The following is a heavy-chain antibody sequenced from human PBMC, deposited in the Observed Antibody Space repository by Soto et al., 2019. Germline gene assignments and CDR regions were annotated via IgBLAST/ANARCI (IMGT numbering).Heavy chain of an antibody. CDR1: GFIFTNYA. V-gene: IGHV3-23*01. CDR3: AKDADNDDYGVFDV. J-gene: IGHJ3*01. D-gene: IGHD4-17*01. Sequence: EVQLLESGGCLVQPGGSLRLSCAASGFIFTNYALSWVRQAPGKGLEWVAGVSGSGGSSYYADSVKARFTVSRDNSRSTLYLQMSSLRAEDSAIYYCAKDADNDDYGVFDVWGQVTLVTVSS. CDR2: VSGSGGSS.